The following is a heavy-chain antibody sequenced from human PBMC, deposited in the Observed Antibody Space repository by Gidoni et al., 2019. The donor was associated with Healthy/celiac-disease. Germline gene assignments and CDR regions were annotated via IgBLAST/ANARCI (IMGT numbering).Heavy chain of an antibody. CDR2: ISSSSSYI. CDR3: AALDTVTWAFDI. Sequence: EVQLVESGGGLVKPGGSLRLSCAASGFTFSSYSMNWVRQAPGKGLEWVSSISSSSSYIYYADSVKGRFTISRDNAKNSLYLQMNSLRAEDTAVYYCAALDTVTWAFDIWGQGTMVTVSS. CDR1: GFTFSSYS. J-gene: IGHJ3*02. V-gene: IGHV3-21*01. D-gene: IGHD4-17*01.